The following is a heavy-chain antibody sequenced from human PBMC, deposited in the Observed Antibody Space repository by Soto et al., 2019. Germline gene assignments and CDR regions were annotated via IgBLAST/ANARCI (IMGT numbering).Heavy chain of an antibody. V-gene: IGHV1-8*01. CDR2: MNPNSGNT. J-gene: IGHJ3*02. CDR3: ARGEGSGSYYRDAAFDI. Sequence: ASVKVTCQASGYTFTSYDINWVRQATGQGLEWMGWMNPNSGNTGYAQKFQGRVTMTRNTSISTAYMELSSLRSEDTAVYYCARGEGSGSYYRDAAFDIWGQGTMVTVS. D-gene: IGHD3-10*01. CDR1: GYTFTSYD.